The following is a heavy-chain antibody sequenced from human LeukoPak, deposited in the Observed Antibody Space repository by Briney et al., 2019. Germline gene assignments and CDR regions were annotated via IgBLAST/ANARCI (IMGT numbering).Heavy chain of an antibody. CDR2: IYSGGST. J-gene: IGHJ3*02. Sequence: GGSLRLSCAASGFTVSSNYMSWVRQAPGKGLEWVSVIYSGGSTYYADSVKGRFTISRDNSKNTLYLQVNSLRAEDTAVYYCATPRGHYYDSSGYYHDAFDIWGQGTMVTVSS. CDR1: GFTVSSNY. D-gene: IGHD3-22*01. CDR3: ATPRGHYYDSSGYYHDAFDI. V-gene: IGHV3-53*01.